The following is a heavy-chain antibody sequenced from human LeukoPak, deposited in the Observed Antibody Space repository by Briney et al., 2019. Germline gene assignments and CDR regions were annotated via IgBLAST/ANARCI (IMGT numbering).Heavy chain of an antibody. CDR3: ARGVDDSSGNYYVIWFDP. D-gene: IGHD3-22*01. CDR2: IYHSGRT. V-gene: IGHV4-4*02. Sequence: PSESLSLTCAVSGGSISSSHWWSWVRQPPGKGLEWIGEIYHSGRTDYNPSLKSRVTISVDKSKNQFSLRLSSVTAADTAVYYCARGVDDSSGNYYVIWFDPWGQGTLVSVSS. J-gene: IGHJ5*02. CDR1: GGSISSSHW.